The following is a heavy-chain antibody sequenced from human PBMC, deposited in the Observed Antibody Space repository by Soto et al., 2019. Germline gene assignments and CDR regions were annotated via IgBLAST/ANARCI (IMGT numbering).Heavy chain of an antibody. CDR1: GFTFSSYG. V-gene: IGHV3-33*01. CDR2: IWYDGSNK. D-gene: IGHD4-4*01. Sequence: PGGSLRLSCAASGFTFSSYGMHWVRQAPGKGLEWVAVIWYDGSNKYYADSVKGRFTISRDNSKNTLYLQMNTLRASDTAMYYCARHISNFRYYYYAMDVWGQGTTVTVSS. J-gene: IGHJ6*02. CDR3: ARHISNFRYYYYAMDV.